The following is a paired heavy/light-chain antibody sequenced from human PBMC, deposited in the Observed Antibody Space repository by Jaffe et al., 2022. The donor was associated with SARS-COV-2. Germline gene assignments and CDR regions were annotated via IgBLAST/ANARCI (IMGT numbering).Light chain of an antibody. CDR1: QSVSTN. J-gene: IGKJ2*01. CDR3: QQYNNWPLYT. CDR2: AAS. V-gene: IGKV3-15*01. Sequence: EVVMTQSPATLSVSPGERATLSCRASQSVSTNLAWYQQKPGQAPRLLMYAASRRASGIPARFSGSGSVTEFTLTISSLQSEDFAVYYCQQYNNWPLYTFGQGTKLEIK.
Heavy chain of an antibody. D-gene: IGHD5-18*01. J-gene: IGHJ4*02. CDR2: ISDSGGST. Sequence: VQLLESGGGLVQSGGSLRLSCAASGFIFSNYAMNWVRQAPGKGLEWVSTISDSGGSTYYADSVKGRFTISRDTSKNTLYLQMNSLRAEDTALYYCAKDNEDSGFTYGYDYWGQGTLVTVSS. CDR1: GFIFSNYA. CDR3: AKDNEDSGFTYGYDY. V-gene: IGHV3-23*01.